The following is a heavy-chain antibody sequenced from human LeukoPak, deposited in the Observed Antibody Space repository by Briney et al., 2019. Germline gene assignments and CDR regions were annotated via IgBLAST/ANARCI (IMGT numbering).Heavy chain of an antibody. CDR1: GFTFSTYS. V-gene: IGHV3-21*01. CDR3: AREGSSGSYRRYYFDY. J-gene: IGHJ4*02. CDR2: ISSSSTYI. D-gene: IGHD1-26*01. Sequence: GGSLRLSCAVSGFTFSTYSINWVRQAPGKGLEWVSSISSSSTYIYYADSVKGRFTISRDNAKNSMYLQMNSLRAEDTAVYYCAREGSSGSYRRYYFDYWGQGTLVTVSS.